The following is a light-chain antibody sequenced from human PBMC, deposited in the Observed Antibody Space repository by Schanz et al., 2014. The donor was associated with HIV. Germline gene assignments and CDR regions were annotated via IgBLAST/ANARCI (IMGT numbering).Light chain of an antibody. J-gene: IGLJ2*01. V-gene: IGLV2-23*03. CDR2: EGA. Sequence: QSALTQPASVSGSPGQSITISCTGTSSDVGTYYHLSWYQQHPGKAPKLMIYEGAKRPSGVSSRFSGSKSDNTASLTISRLQTEDEADYYCCSEAAHNTVVFGGGTKLTVL. CDR3: CSEAAHNTVV. CDR1: SSDVGTYYH.